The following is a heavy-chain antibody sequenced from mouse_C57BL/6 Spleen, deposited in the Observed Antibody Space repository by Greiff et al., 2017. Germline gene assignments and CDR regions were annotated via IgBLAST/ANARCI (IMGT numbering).Heavy chain of an antibody. CDR2: IYPGDGDT. Sequence: EVQLLQSGPELVKPGASVKISCKASGYAFTDYSMNWVKQRTGKGLEWIGEIYPGDGDTSYNRKFKGKATVTVDQSSSTAYMQLISLTSEDSAVYSCARSRGFYAMDYWGQGTSVTVSS. CDR3: ARSRGFYAMDY. CDR1: GYAFTDYS. V-gene: IGHV1-39*01. J-gene: IGHJ4*01. D-gene: IGHD1-2*01.